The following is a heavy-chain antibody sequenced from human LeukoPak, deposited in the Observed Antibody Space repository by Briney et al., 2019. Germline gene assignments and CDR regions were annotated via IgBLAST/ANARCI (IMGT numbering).Heavy chain of an antibody. CDR3: ARGVLDYGDHYYYYYMDV. D-gene: IGHD4-17*01. V-gene: IGHV1-8*01. Sequence: ASVKVSCKASGYTFTSYDINWVRQATGQGLEWMGWMNPNSGNTGYAQKFQGRVTMTRNTSISTAYMELSSLRSEDTAVYYCARGVLDYGDHYYYYYMDVWGKGTTVTVSS. CDR1: GYTFTSYD. J-gene: IGHJ6*03. CDR2: MNPNSGNT.